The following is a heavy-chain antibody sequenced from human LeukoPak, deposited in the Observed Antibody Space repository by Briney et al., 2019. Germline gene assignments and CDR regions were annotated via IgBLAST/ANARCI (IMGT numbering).Heavy chain of an antibody. CDR2: ISSSRSTI. CDR1: GFTFSNYS. D-gene: IGHD3-22*01. J-gene: IGHJ4*02. CDR3: ARDQRHYYDSSGHFDY. Sequence: GGSLRLSCAASGFTFSNYSMNWVRQAPGKGLEWVSYISSSRSTIHYADSVKGRFTISRDNAKKSLYLQMNSLRAEDTAVYYCARDQRHYYDSSGHFDYWGQGALVTVSS. V-gene: IGHV3-48*01.